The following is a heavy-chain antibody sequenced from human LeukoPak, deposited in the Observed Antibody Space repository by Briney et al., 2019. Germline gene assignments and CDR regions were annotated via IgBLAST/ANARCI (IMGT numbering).Heavy chain of an antibody. D-gene: IGHD5-12*01. V-gene: IGHV1-69*13. J-gene: IGHJ4*02. CDR2: IIPEYGTT. CDR1: GGTFSIYT. Sequence: SVKVSCKSSGGTFSIYTISWVRQAPGQGLEWMGGIIPEYGTTNYAQKFQGRITITADESTRTVYMELSSLRSDDTAVYYCARDGGGEVATFECWGQGTLVTVSS. CDR3: ARDGGGEVATFEC.